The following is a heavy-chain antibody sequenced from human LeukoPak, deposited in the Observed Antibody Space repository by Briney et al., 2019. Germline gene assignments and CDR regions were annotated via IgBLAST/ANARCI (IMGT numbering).Heavy chain of an antibody. CDR3: ASLGSITIFGVVTTDAFDI. D-gene: IGHD3-3*01. CDR1: GGTFSSYA. CDR2: IIPIFGTA. Sequence: SVKVSCKASGGTFSSYAMSWVRQAPGQGLEWMGGIIPIFGTANYAQKFQGRVTITADESTSTAYMELSSLRSEDTAVYYCASLGSITIFGVVTTDAFDIWGQGTMVTVSS. J-gene: IGHJ3*02. V-gene: IGHV1-69*01.